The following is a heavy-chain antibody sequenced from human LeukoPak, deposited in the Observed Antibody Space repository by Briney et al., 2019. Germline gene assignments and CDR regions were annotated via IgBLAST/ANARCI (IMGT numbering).Heavy chain of an antibody. CDR3: ARHFSRYSNYASAATSLDY. Sequence: PSETLSLTCAVSGYSISSGYYWGWIRQPPGKGLEWIGSIYHSGSTYYNPSLKSRVTISVDTSKNQFSLKLSFVTAADTAVYYCARHFSRYSNYASAATSLDYWGQGTLVTVSS. CDR2: IYHSGST. J-gene: IGHJ4*02. CDR1: GYSISSGYY. D-gene: IGHD4-11*01. V-gene: IGHV4-38-2*01.